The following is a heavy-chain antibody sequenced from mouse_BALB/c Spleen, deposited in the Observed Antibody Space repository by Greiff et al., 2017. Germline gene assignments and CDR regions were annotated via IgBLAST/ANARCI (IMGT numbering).Heavy chain of an antibody. V-gene: IGHV2-9*02. Sequence: QVQLQQSGPGLVAPSQSLSITCTVSGFSLTSYGVHWVRQPPGKGLEWLGVIWAGGSTNYNSALMSRLSISKDNSKSQVFLKMNSLQTDDTAMYYCARVQITTGSWFAYWGQGTLVTVSA. CDR2: IWAGGST. CDR3: ARVQITTGSWFAY. CDR1: GFSLTSYG. J-gene: IGHJ3*01. D-gene: IGHD1-1*01.